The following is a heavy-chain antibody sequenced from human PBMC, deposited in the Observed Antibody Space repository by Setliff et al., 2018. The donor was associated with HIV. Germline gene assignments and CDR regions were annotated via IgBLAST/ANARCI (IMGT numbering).Heavy chain of an antibody. D-gene: IGHD3-10*01. J-gene: IGHJ5*02. CDR1: GGSISSGGYY. CDR2: IYSSGST. Sequence: SETLSLTCTVSGGSISSGGYYWSWIRQPAGKGLEWIGRIYSSGSTTYSPSLKSRVTILLDPSKNQFSLKLSSVTAADTAVYYCATYADRESNRFDPWGQGILVTVSS. V-gene: IGHV4-61*02. CDR3: ATYADRESNRFDP.